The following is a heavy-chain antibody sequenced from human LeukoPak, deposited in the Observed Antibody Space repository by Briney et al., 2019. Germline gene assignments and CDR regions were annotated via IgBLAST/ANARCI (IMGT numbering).Heavy chain of an antibody. CDR3: ARGVSVYCSSTSCYLAFDY. CDR1: GFTFSSYA. V-gene: IGHV3-30-3*01. J-gene: IGHJ4*02. Sequence: GGSLRLSCAVSGFTFSSYAMHWVRQAPGKGLEWVAVISYDGSNKYYADSVKGRFTISRDNSKNTLYLQMNSLRAEDTAVYYCARGVSVYCSSTSCYLAFDYWGQGTLVTVSS. D-gene: IGHD2-2*01. CDR2: ISYDGSNK.